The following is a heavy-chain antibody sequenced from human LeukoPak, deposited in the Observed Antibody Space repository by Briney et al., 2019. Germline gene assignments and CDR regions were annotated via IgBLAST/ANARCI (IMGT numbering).Heavy chain of an antibody. Sequence: PSETLSLTCTASRDSITGHYWSWIRQPPGKTLEWIGYVYYNGNTYYNPSLASRVTMSVDTSKNQFSLALSFVTDADTGVYCARGGASSKFLDYWGHGTLVTV. CDR1: RDSITGHY. J-gene: IGHJ4*01. D-gene: IGHD6-13*01. CDR2: VYYNGNT. V-gene: IGHV4-59*11. CDR3: ARGGASSKFLDY.